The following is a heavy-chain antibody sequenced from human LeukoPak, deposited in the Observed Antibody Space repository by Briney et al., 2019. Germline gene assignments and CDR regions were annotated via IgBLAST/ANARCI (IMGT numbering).Heavy chain of an antibody. CDR3: ASRESRDGYSPI. CDR2: IYTSGST. CDR1: GDSISSYY. Sequence: PLETLSLTCTVSGDSISSYYWSWIRQPPGKRLEWIGYIYTSGSTNYNPSLKSRVTISVDTSKNQFSLKLSSATAADTAVYYCASRESRDGYSPIWGQGTMVTVSS. V-gene: IGHV4-4*09. D-gene: IGHD5-24*01. J-gene: IGHJ3*02.